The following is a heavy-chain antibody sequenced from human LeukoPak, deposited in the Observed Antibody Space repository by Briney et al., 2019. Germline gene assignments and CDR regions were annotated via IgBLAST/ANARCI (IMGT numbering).Heavy chain of an antibody. Sequence: SETLSLTCTVSGDSINTYYWSWIRQPAGKGLEWIGRIYTSGSTNYNPSLKSRVTISVDTSKNQFSLKLSSVTAADTAVYYCARKGDVWGKGTTVTVSS. V-gene: IGHV4-4*07. CDR1: GDSINTYY. CDR2: IYTSGST. J-gene: IGHJ6*04. CDR3: ARKGDV.